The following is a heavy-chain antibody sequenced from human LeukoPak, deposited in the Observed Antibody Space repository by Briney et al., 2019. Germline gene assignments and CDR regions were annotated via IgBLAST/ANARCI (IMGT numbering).Heavy chain of an antibody. CDR2: IRYDGSNK. Sequence: PGGSLRLSCAASGFTFSSYGMHWVRQAPGKGLEWVAFIRYDGSNKYYADSVKGRFTISRDNSKNTLYLQMNSLRAEDTAMYYCANGPHYNILTGFYKVRSHLDYWGQGTLVTVSS. V-gene: IGHV3-30*02. CDR1: GFTFSSYG. J-gene: IGHJ4*02. D-gene: IGHD3-9*01. CDR3: ANGPHYNILTGFYKVRSHLDY.